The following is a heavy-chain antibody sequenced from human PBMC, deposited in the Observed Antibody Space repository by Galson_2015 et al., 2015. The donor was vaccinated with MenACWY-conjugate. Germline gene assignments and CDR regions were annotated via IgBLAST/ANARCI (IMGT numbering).Heavy chain of an antibody. CDR3: TTTYSSPGYYYYMDV. J-gene: IGHJ6*03. Sequence: SLRLSCAASGFMFSSHTMNWVRQAPGKGLEWVSAISGSGGNTYYADSVKGRFTISRDNSKNTLYLQINSLRAEDTAVYYCTTTYSSPGYYYYMDVWGRGTAVTVSS. CDR1: GFMFSSHT. D-gene: IGHD5-18*01. V-gene: IGHV3-23*01. CDR2: ISGSGGNT.